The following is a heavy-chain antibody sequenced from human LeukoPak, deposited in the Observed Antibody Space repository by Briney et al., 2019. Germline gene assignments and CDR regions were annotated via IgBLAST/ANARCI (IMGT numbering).Heavy chain of an antibody. Sequence: IYSDGNTYYADSVKGRFTISRDNSKNTLYLQMNSLRADDTAVYYCARGAPQQWHFDYWGQGTLVTVSS. CDR2: IYSDGNT. V-gene: IGHV3-53*01. D-gene: IGHD6-19*01. J-gene: IGHJ4*02. CDR3: ARGAPQQWHFDY.